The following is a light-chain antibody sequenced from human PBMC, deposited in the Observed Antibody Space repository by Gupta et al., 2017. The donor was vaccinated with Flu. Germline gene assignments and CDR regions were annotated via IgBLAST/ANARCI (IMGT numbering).Light chain of an antibody. Sequence: DIQMTQSPSTLSASVGDRVTITCRASQSISSWLAWYQQKPGKAPNLLIYKASSLEGGVPSRFSGSGSGTEFTLTISSLQPDDFATYYCQQDNCYPYTFGQGTKLEIK. V-gene: IGKV1-5*03. J-gene: IGKJ2*01. CDR2: KAS. CDR3: QQDNCYPYT. CDR1: QSISSW.